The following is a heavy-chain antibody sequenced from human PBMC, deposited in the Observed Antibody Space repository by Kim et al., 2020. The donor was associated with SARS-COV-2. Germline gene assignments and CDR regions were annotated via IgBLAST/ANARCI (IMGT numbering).Heavy chain of an antibody. D-gene: IGHD5-18*01. CDR3: AIRYSYEGVFDY. J-gene: IGHJ4*02. Sequence: SYSASGRGRFTISRYNSKHTLYLQMTSLRSEDTAVYYCAIRYSYEGVFDYWGQGTLVTVSS. V-gene: IGHV3-53*01.